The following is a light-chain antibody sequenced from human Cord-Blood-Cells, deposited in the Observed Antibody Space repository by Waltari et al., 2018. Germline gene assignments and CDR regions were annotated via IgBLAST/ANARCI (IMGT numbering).Light chain of an antibody. CDR3: LQHDNLYT. Sequence: DTTRTQSPAFMSPTTGDTVNIPCKASQDIDYDMNWYQQKPGEAAILINQAATTLVPGIPPRFSGSGYGTDFTLTINNIESDDAAYYFCLQHDNLYTFGQGTKLEIK. CDR1: QDIDYD. J-gene: IGKJ2*01. V-gene: IGKV5-2*01. CDR2: AAT.